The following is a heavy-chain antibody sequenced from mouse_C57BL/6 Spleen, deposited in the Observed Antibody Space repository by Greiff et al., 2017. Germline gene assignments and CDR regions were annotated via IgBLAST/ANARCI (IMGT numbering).Heavy chain of an antibody. Sequence: QVQLQQPGTELVKPGASVKLSCKASGYTFTSYWMHWVKQRPGQGLEWIGNINPSNGGTNYNETFKSKATLTVDKSSSTAYMQLSSLTSEDSAVYDGARAEFYYGSPDCDYGGQGTTLTVSS. CDR1: GYTFTSYW. CDR2: INPSNGGT. J-gene: IGHJ2*01. CDR3: ARAEFYYGSPDCDY. V-gene: IGHV1-53*01. D-gene: IGHD1-1*01.